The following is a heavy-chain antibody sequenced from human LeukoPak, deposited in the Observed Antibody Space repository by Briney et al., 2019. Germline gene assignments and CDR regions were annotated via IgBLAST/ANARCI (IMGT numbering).Heavy chain of an antibody. CDR1: VDSISAHY. D-gene: IGHD6-19*01. CDR3: ARELEVSGKTIFDQ. J-gene: IGHJ4*02. Sequence: PSETLSLTCTVSVDSISAHYWSWIRQPPGKGLEWIGYIHYSGSINYNPSLKSRVTTSVDTSKNQFSLKLSSVTAADKGVYSCARELEVSGKTIFDQWGQGTLVTVSS. CDR2: IHYSGSI. V-gene: IGHV4-59*11.